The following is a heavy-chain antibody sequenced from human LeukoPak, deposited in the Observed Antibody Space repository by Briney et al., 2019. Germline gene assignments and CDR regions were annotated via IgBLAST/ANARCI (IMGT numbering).Heavy chain of an antibody. CDR1: GGSISSYY. CDR2: IYTGGST. V-gene: IGHV4-4*07. D-gene: IGHD6-13*01. Sequence: SETLSLTCTVSGGSISSYYWSWIRQPAGKGLEWIGRIYTGGSTNYNPSLKSRVTMSVDTSKNQFSLKLSSVTAADTAVYYCASLSFWSQAADDDYWGRGTLVTVSS. CDR3: ASLSFWSQAADDDY. J-gene: IGHJ4*02.